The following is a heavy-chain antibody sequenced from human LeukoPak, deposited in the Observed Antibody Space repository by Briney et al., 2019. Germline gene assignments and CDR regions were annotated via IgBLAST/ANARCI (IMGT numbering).Heavy chain of an antibody. J-gene: IGHJ4*02. CDR3: ARGDKPGTVDS. CDR1: GFTFSSFW. V-gene: IGHV3-7*01. Sequence: GRSLRLSHVACGFTFSSFWMSWVRLTPGKGLDWVANINEDGSETYYVDSVRGRFTIFRDNARSLLNLQVNSPRAEDTAVYYCARGDKPGTVDSWGPGTLVTVSS. D-gene: IGHD1-7*01. CDR2: INEDGSET.